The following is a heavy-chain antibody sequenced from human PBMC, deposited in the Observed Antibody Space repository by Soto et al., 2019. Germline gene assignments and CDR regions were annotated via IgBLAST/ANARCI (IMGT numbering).Heavy chain of an antibody. V-gene: IGHV2-5*01. CDR3: VHTVMVRTITGGHYFDY. CDR1: AFSLSTNGVG. Sequence: SGPTLVNPTQTLTLTCTFSAFSLSTNGVGVGWIRQPPGKPLEWLAVIYWNEDKRYSRSLKSRLSITKDTSKNQLVLTMTTMDHVDTATNDSVHTVMVRTITGGHYFDYGRTGILVAISS. D-gene: IGHD2-8*01. J-gene: IGHJ4*02. CDR2: IYWNEDK.